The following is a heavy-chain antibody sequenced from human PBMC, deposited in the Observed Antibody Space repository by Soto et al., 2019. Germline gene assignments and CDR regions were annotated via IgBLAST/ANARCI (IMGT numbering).Heavy chain of an antibody. Sequence: ESGGSLVQPGGSLRLSCAASGFTFSSYAMSWVRQAPGKGLEWVSTISGSGGSTYYADSVKGRFTTSRDNSKNTLYLQMNSLRAEDTAVYYCAKDLGYYDSSGYGDWGQGTLVTVSS. CDR3: AKDLGYYDSSGYGD. CDR2: ISGSGGST. J-gene: IGHJ4*02. V-gene: IGHV3-23*01. D-gene: IGHD3-22*01. CDR1: GFTFSSYA.